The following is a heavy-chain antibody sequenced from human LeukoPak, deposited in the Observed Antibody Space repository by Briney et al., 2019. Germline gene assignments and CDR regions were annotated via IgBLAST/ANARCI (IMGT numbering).Heavy chain of an antibody. Sequence: SETLSLTCTASGWSISGYFWTWIRQPAGKGLEWIGRMYSTGSNNYNPAPKSRVTMSLDTSKNHFSLNLTSVTAADTAVYYCAREPTSGREPTSGRPLDYWGQGTLVTVSS. D-gene: IGHD5-12*01. CDR2: MYSTGSN. CDR1: GWSISGYF. V-gene: IGHV4-4*07. J-gene: IGHJ4*02. CDR3: AREPTSGREPTSGRPLDY.